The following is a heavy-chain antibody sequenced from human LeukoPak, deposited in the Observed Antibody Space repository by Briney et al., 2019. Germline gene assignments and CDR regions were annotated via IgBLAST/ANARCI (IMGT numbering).Heavy chain of an antibody. CDR1: GFTFSNSP. CDR3: VKVDYGSGAYYYAD. J-gene: IGHJ4*02. Sequence: GGSLRLSCSASGFTFSNSPMHWVRQAPGKGLEYVSAISKNGRDIFYADSVRGRFTISRDNSKNTLYLQMSSLRAVDTAVYYCVKVDYGSGAYYYADWGQGTLVTVSS. V-gene: IGHV3-64D*09. D-gene: IGHD3-22*01. CDR2: ISKNGRDI.